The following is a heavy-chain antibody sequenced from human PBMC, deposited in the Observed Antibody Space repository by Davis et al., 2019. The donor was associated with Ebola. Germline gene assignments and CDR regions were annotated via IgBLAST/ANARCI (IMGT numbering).Heavy chain of an antibody. D-gene: IGHD3-22*01. Sequence: SETLSLTCAVSGGSITSISYFWGWIRQPPGKGLEWIGSIYYSGSTFHNPSLKSRVTISVDTSKNQFSLKLNSVTAADTAVYYCARQTYYYDSRGHSRAFQHWGQGTLVTVSS. CDR2: IYYSGST. J-gene: IGHJ1*01. V-gene: IGHV4-39*01. CDR3: ARQTYYYDSRGHSRAFQH. CDR1: GGSITSISYF.